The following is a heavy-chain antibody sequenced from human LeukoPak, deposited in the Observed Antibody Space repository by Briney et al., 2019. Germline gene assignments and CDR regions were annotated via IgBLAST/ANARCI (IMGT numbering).Heavy chain of an antibody. V-gene: IGHV3-23*01. CDR3: AKNYASGTYYIDY. CDR1: GFIFSNYA. D-gene: IGHD3-10*01. CDR2: IHGSGGST. Sequence: GGSLRLSCTASGFIFSNYAMSWVRQAPGQGLEWVSSIHGSGGSTYYADSVKGRFTISRDNSKNTLYLQMNSLRAGDTALYYCAKNYASGTYYIDYWRQGTLVTVSS. J-gene: IGHJ4*02.